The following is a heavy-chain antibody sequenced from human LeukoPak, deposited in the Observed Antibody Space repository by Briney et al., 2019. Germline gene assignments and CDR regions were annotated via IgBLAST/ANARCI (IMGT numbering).Heavy chain of an antibody. CDR3: TRDQASYYDSSGYNY. CDR1: GFTFGDYA. V-gene: IGHV3-49*04. J-gene: IGHJ4*02. Sequence: PGRPLRLSCTASGFTFGDYAMSWVRQAPGKGLEWVGFIRSKAYGGTTEYAASVKGRFTISRDDSKSIAYLQLNSLKTEDTAVYYCTRDQASYYDSSGYNYWGQGTLVTVSS. CDR2: IRSKAYGGTT. D-gene: IGHD3-22*01.